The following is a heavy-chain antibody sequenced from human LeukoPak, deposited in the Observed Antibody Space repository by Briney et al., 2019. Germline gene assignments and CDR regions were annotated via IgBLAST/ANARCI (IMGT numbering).Heavy chain of an antibody. CDR1: GFTVSSNY. CDR3: AKTLLASSGYYVY. V-gene: IGHV3-66*01. J-gene: IGHJ4*02. Sequence: GGSLRLSCAASGFTVSSNYMSWVRQAPGKGLEWVSVIYSGGSTYYTDSVKGRFTISRDNSKNTLYLQMNSLRAEDTAVYYCAKTLLASSGYYVYWGQGTLVTVSS. CDR2: IYSGGST. D-gene: IGHD3-22*01.